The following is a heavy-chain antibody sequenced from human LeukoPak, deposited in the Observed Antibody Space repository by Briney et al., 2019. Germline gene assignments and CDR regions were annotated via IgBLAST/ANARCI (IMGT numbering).Heavy chain of an antibody. CDR3: ARGGSYSLDAFDI. CDR2: INSDGSST. J-gene: IGHJ3*02. CDR1: GFTFSSYW. D-gene: IGHD1-26*01. V-gene: IGHV3-74*01. Sequence: GGSLRLSCAASGFTFSSYWMHWVRQAPGKGLVWVSRINSDGSSTGYVDSVKGRFTISRDNAKNTLYLQMNSLRAEDTAVYYCARGGSYSLDAFDIWGQGTMVTVSS.